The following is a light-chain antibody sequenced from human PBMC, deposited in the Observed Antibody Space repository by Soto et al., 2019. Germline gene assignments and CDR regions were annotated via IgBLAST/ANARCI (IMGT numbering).Light chain of an antibody. CDR3: QQRSDWPST. CDR1: QSVGSY. Sequence: EIVLTQSPATLSLSPGDRATLSCRASQSVGSYLGWYQQRPGQAPRLLIYDASNMATGIPAMFSGSGSGTDFTLTISSLEPEDFAVYYCQQRSDWPSTFGGGTKVEIK. V-gene: IGKV3-11*01. CDR2: DAS. J-gene: IGKJ4*01.